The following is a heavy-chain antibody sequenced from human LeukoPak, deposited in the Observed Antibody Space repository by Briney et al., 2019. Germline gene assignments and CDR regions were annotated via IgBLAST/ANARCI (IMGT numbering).Heavy chain of an antibody. CDR3: AKGRVDGDYYFDY. CDR2: ISGSGGST. Sequence: TGGSLRLSCAASGFTFSSYAMSWVRPAPGKGLEWVSAISGSGGSTYYADSVKGRFTISRDNSKNTLYLQMNSLRAEDTAVYYCAKGRVDGDYYFDYWGQGTLVTVSS. CDR1: GFTFSSYA. J-gene: IGHJ4*02. V-gene: IGHV3-23*01. D-gene: IGHD4-17*01.